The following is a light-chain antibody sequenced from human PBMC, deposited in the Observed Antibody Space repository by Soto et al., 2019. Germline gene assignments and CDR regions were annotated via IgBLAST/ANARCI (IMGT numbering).Light chain of an antibody. Sequence: QSVLTQPASVSGSPGQSITISCTGTSSDVGGSKYVSWYQQCPGKVHKLMINKVNNRPSVVSNRFSCSKCGYAASLTISGLLAEDEDDYCCTSSTTDSLYVFGSGTKVTVL. CDR3: TSSTTDSLYV. V-gene: IGLV2-14*01. CDR2: KVN. CDR1: SSDVGGSKY. J-gene: IGLJ1*01.